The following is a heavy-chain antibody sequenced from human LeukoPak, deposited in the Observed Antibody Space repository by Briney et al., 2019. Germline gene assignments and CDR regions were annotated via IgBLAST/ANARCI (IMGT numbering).Heavy chain of an antibody. J-gene: IGHJ6*03. D-gene: IGHD3-10*01. CDR2: MYSSRST. V-gene: IGHV4-39*01. Sequence: PSETLSLTCTVSGGSISSSNYYWGWIRQPPRKGLEWIGTMYSSRSTYHNPSLKSRVTMSVDTSKNQFSLRLSSVTAADTAVYYCARPAAPGTFYYYMDVWGKGTTVTVSS. CDR3: ARPAAPGTFYYYMDV. CDR1: GGSISSSNYY.